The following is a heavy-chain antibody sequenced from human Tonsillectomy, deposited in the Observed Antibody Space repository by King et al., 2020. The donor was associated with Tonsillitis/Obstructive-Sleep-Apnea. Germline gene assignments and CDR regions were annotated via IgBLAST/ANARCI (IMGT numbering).Heavy chain of an antibody. CDR3: ARQVDVEWLLYFDN. Sequence: QLQESGPGLVKPSETLSLTCTVFGGPISSGSYYWGWIRQPPGKGLEWIGSIYHSGSTYYNPSLKSRVTISVDTSKNQFSLKLSSVPAADTAVYYCARQVDVEWLLYFDNGGQGTLVTVSS. CDR1: GGPISSGSYY. D-gene: IGHD3-3*01. J-gene: IGHJ4*02. CDR2: IYHSGST. V-gene: IGHV4-39*01.